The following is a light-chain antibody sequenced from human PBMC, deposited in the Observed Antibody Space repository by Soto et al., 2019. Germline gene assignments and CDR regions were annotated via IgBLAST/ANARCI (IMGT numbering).Light chain of an antibody. CDR3: CSCVDSNNV. J-gene: IGLJ1*01. V-gene: IGLV2-23*03. CDR1: SSDVGSYDL. CDR2: EGS. Sequence: QSVLTQPASVSGAPGQSITISCTGTSSDVGSYDLVSWYQQHPGEAPKLRIYEGSKRPSGVSNRFSGSRSGNTASLTISGLQAEDEADYYCCSCVDSNNVFGTGTKLTVL.